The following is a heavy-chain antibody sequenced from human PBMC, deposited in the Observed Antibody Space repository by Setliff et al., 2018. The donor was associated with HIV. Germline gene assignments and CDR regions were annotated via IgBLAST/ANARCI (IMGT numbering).Heavy chain of an antibody. V-gene: IGHV1-18*01. CDR1: GYTFTTYD. Sequence: ASVKVSCKASGYTFTTYDITWVRQAPGQGLEWLGWISPYNGHTNFAQKFQGRVTMTTDTATSTAYMEVRSLRSDDTAVYYCARRTATALSPFDYWGQGTLVTVSS. CDR3: ARRTATALSPFDY. J-gene: IGHJ4*02. CDR2: ISPYNGHT. D-gene: IGHD2-21*02.